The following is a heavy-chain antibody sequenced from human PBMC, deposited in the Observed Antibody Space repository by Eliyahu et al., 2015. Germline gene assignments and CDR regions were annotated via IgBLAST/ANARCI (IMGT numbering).Heavy chain of an antibody. CDR1: GGSISXXX. CDR2: IYYSGST. CDR3: ARGPSSGWYFPRYYYMDV. D-gene: IGHD6-19*01. Sequence: QVQLQKSGPGLVKPSETLSLTCTXXGGSISXXXWSWIRQPPGKGLEWIGYIYYSGSTNYNPSLKSRVTISVDTSKNQFSLKLSSVTAADTAVYYCARGPSSGWYFPRYYYMDVWGKGTTVTVSS. V-gene: IGHV4-59*01. J-gene: IGHJ6*03.